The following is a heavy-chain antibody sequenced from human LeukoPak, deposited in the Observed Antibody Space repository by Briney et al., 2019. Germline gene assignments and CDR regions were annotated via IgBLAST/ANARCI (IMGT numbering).Heavy chain of an antibody. D-gene: IGHD1-26*01. CDR3: ARPKWEVRAVGFFDL. CDR2: INPNSGGT. Sequence: GASVKVSCKASGYTFIGYYMHWVRQAPGQGLEWMGWINPNSGGTNYAQRFQGRVTMTRDSSNSTAYLELSSLTSDDTAVYYCARPKWEVRAVGFFDLWGQGTLVTVSS. CDR1: GYTFIGYY. V-gene: IGHV1-2*02. J-gene: IGHJ4*02.